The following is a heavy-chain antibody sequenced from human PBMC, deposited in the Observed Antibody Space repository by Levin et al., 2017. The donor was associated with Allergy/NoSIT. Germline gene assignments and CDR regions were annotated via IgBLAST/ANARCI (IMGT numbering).Heavy chain of an antibody. CDR1: GFSLSTFGVG. V-gene: IGHV2-5*02. CDR2: ISWDDDR. Sequence: SGPTLVKPTQTLTLTCTFSGFSLSTFGVGVGWIRQPPGKALEWLALISWDDDRRYSPSLKSRLTITKDTSRNQVVLTLPNVDPVDAATYYGAHRLEPGETSGYYSVYFDYWGQGTLVTVSS. J-gene: IGHJ4*02. CDR3: AHRLEPGETSGYYSVYFDY. D-gene: IGHD3-22*01.